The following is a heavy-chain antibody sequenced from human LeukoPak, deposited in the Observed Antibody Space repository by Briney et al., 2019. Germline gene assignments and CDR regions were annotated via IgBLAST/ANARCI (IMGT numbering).Heavy chain of an antibody. CDR3: ARDSGITGTTGAIDY. Sequence: ASVKVSCKASGYTFTGYYMHWVRQAPGQGLEWMGRINTNSGGTNYAQKFQGRVTMTRDTSITTAYMELSRLRSDDTAVYYCARDSGITGTTGAIDYWGQGTLLTVSS. J-gene: IGHJ4*02. CDR1: GYTFTGYY. CDR2: INTNSGGT. D-gene: IGHD1-20*01. V-gene: IGHV1-2*06.